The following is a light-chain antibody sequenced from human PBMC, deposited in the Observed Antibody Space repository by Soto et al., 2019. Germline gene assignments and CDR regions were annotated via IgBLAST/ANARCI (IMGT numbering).Light chain of an antibody. CDR2: KAS. CDR3: QQYNSYSPWT. CDR1: QSISVW. Sequence: DIQMTQSPSTLSASVGDRVTITCRASQSISVWLAWYQQKAGKAPNLLIYKASRLESGVPSRFSGSGSETEFTLTISGLQPDDFATYYCQQYNSYSPWTFGPGTKVEI. V-gene: IGKV1-5*03. J-gene: IGKJ1*01.